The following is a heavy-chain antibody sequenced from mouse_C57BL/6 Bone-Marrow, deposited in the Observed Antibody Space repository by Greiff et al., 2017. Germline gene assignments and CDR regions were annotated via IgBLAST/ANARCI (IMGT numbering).Heavy chain of an antibody. CDR2: IYPRSGNT. V-gene: IGHV1-81*01. CDR1: GYTFTSYG. CDR3: AGGGSSSHFDY. Sequence: VQLQQSGAELARPGASVKLSCKASGYTFTSYGISWVKQRTGQGLEWIGEIYPRSGNTYYNEQFKGKATLTADKSSSTAYMELRSLTSEDSAVYFCAGGGSSSHFDYWGQGTTLTVSS. D-gene: IGHD1-1*01. J-gene: IGHJ2*01.